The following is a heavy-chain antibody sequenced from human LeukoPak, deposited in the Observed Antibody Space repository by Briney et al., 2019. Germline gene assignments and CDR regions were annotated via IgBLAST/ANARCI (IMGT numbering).Heavy chain of an antibody. CDR2: ISDSGSST. V-gene: IGHV3-23*01. D-gene: IGHD3-10*01. CDR3: ARHMLRGIIPTLDY. Sequence: GGSLRLSCAASGFTFRSYGMSWVRQAPGKGLEWVSGISDSGSSTYYADSVKGRLSISRDNSESTLYLRMNSLRVEDTAIYFCARHMLRGIIPTLDYWGKGTLVTVSS. J-gene: IGHJ4*02. CDR1: GFTFRSYG.